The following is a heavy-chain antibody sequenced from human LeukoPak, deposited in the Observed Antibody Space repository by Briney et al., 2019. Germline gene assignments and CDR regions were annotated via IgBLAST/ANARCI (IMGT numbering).Heavy chain of an antibody. CDR3: TRRAVAAAGNY. J-gene: IGHJ4*02. CDR1: GFTFSGSA. CDR2: IRSKANNYAT. D-gene: IGHD6-13*01. V-gene: IGHV3-73*01. Sequence: GGSLRLSCAASGFTFSGSAMHWVRQASGKGLKWVGRIRSKANNYATAYAASVKGRFTISRDDSKNTAYLQMNSLKTEDTAVYYCTRRAVAAAGNYWGQGTLVTVSS.